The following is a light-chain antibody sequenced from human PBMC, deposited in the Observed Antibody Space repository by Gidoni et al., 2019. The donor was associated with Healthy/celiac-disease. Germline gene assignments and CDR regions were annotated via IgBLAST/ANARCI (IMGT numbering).Light chain of an antibody. CDR1: QSLSSY. J-gene: IGKJ2*01. Sequence: DIQMTQSPSSLSASVGDRVTITCRASQSLSSYLNWYQQKPGKAPRLLIYAASSLQSGVPSRFSGSGSGTDFTLTISSLQPEDFATYYCQQSNSTPYTFGQGTKLEIK. CDR2: AAS. CDR3: QQSNSTPYT. V-gene: IGKV1-39*01.